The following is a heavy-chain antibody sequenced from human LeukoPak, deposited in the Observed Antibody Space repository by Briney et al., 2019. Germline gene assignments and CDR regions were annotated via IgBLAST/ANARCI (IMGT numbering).Heavy chain of an antibody. Sequence: GGSLRLSCAASGFTFSSYAMSWVRQAPGKGLEWVSVIYSGGSTYYADSVKGRFTISRDNSKNTLYLQMNSLRADDTAVYHCARDTVTTFRFRDYQHYGMDVWGQGTTVTVSS. D-gene: IGHD4-17*01. J-gene: IGHJ6*02. V-gene: IGHV3-53*01. CDR2: IYSGGST. CDR3: ARDTVTTFRFRDYQHYGMDV. CDR1: GFTFSSYA.